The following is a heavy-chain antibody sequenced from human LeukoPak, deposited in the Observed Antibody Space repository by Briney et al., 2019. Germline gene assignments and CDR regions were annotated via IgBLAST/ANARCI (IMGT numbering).Heavy chain of an antibody. CDR3: AREKGNYDGYYNYYMDV. CDR2: IKQEGSDK. CDR1: GFTFSNYW. Sequence: PGGSLRLSCAASGFTFSNYWMNWVRQAPGKGLEWVANIKQEGSDKYYVDSVKGRFTISRDNAKNSLYLQMNSLRAEDTAVYYCAREKGNYDGYYNYYMDVWGKGTTVTVSS. D-gene: IGHD4-11*01. V-gene: IGHV3-7*01. J-gene: IGHJ6*03.